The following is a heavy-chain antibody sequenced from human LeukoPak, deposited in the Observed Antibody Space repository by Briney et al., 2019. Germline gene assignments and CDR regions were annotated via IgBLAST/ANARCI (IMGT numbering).Heavy chain of an antibody. D-gene: IGHD3-10*01. V-gene: IGHV3-48*04. CDR3: ARDAHTSSGSYWGGVDYYYGLDV. J-gene: IGHJ6*02. Sequence: GGSLRLSCAASGFIFSSYSMIWVRQAPGMGLEWVSYITSSSTTIYYADSVKGRFTISRDNAKNSLYLQMNSLRAEDTAVYYCARDAHTSSGSYWGGVDYYYGLDVWGQGTTVTVSS. CDR1: GFIFSSYS. CDR2: ITSSSTTI.